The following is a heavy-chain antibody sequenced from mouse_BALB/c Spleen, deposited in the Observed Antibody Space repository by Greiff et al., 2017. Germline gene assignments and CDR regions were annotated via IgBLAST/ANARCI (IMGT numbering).Heavy chain of an antibody. Sequence: QVQLQQSGPGLVQPSQSLSITCTVSGFSLTSYGVHWVRQSPGKGLEWLGVIWSGGSTDYNAAFISRLSISKDNSKSQVFFKMNSLQANDTAIYYCARNEEIYYGPTGYFDVWGAGTTVTVSS. J-gene: IGHJ1*01. CDR1: GFSLTSYG. D-gene: IGHD2-1*01. CDR2: IWSGGST. CDR3: ARNEEIYYGPTGYFDV. V-gene: IGHV2-2*02.